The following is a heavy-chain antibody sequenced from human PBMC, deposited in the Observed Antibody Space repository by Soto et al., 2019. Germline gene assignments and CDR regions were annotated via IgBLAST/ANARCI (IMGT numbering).Heavy chain of an antibody. V-gene: IGHV1-2*02. J-gene: IGHJ4*02. CDR2: LNPNRGGT. D-gene: IGHD1-26*01. CDR3: GRELVVGATPDYFDY. Sequence: ASVKVSCKASGYTFTGYYMHWVRQAPGQGLEWMGWLNPNRGGTNYAQKFQGRVTMTRDTSISTAYMELSRLRSDDTAVYYCGRELVVGATPDYFDYWGQGTLVTVSS. CDR1: GYTFTGYY.